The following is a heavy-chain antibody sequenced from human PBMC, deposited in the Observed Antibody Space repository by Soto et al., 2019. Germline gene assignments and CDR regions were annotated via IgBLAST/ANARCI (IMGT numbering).Heavy chain of an antibody. Sequence: SETLSLTCTVSSVSISSYYWSWIRQPPGKGLEWIGYIYYSGSTYYNPSLKSRVTISVDTSKNQFSLKLSSVTAADTAVYYCARATIVLVPAAMVSHWFDPWGQGTLVTVSS. V-gene: IGHV4-59*08. CDR3: ARATIVLVPAAMVSHWFDP. CDR2: IYYSGST. CDR1: SVSISSYY. J-gene: IGHJ5*02. D-gene: IGHD2-2*01.